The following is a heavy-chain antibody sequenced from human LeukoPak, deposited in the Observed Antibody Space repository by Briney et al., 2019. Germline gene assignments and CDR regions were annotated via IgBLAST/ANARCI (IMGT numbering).Heavy chain of an antibody. Sequence: GGSLRLSCTASGFTFSSYGMHWVRQAPGKGLEWVAFIRYDGSNKYYADSVKGRFTISRDNSKDTLYLQMNSLRAEDTAVYYCRYYGSGSYYTLDYWGQGTLVTVSS. V-gene: IGHV3-30*02. J-gene: IGHJ4*02. D-gene: IGHD3-10*01. CDR2: IRYDGSNK. CDR1: GFTFSSYG. CDR3: RYYGSGSYYTLDY.